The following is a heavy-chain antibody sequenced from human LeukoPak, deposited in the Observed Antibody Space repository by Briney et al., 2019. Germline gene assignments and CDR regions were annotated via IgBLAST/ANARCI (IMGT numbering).Heavy chain of an antibody. CDR3: ARGSGWYYY. Sequence: SEALSLTCTVSGGSISSYYWSWIRQPPGKGLEWIGYIYTSGSTNYNPSLKSRVTISVDTSKNQLSLKLSSVTAADTAVYYCARGSGWYYYWGQGTLVTVSS. D-gene: IGHD6-19*01. J-gene: IGHJ4*02. CDR2: IYTSGST. V-gene: IGHV4-4*08. CDR1: GGSISSYY.